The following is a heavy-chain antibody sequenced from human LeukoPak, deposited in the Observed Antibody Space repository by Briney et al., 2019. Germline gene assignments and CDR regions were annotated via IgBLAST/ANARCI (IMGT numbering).Heavy chain of an antibody. CDR2: INPSGGST. J-gene: IGHJ3*02. CDR1: GYTFTSYY. Sequence: ASVKVSCKASGYTFTSYYMHWVRQAPGQGLEWMGIINPSGGSTSYAQKFQGRVTTTRDMSTSTVYMELSSLRSEDTAVYYCASSSGSFSDAFDIWGQGTMVTVSS. D-gene: IGHD1-26*01. V-gene: IGHV1-46*01. CDR3: ASSSGSFSDAFDI.